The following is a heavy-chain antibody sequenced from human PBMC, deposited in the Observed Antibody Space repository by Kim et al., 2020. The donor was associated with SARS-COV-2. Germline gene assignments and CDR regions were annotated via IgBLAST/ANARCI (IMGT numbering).Heavy chain of an antibody. CDR1: GYSFTSYW. CDR3: ARLLLWFGEGEGMDV. CDR2: IYPGDSDT. Sequence: GESLKISCKGSGYSFTSYWIGWVRQMPGKGLEWMGIIYPGDSDTRYSPSFQGQVTISADKSISTAYLQWSSLKASDTAMYYCARLLLWFGEGEGMDVWGQGTTVTVSS. J-gene: IGHJ6*02. V-gene: IGHV5-51*01. D-gene: IGHD3-10*01.